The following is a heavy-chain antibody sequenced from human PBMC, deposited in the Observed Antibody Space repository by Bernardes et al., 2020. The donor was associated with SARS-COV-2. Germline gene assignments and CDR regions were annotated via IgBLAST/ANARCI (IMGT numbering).Heavy chain of an antibody. J-gene: IGHJ5*01. V-gene: IGHV1-46*01. CDR1: GYTFTSYY. D-gene: IGHD3-10*01. Sequence: ASVKVSCETSGYTFTSYYIHWVRQAPGQGLEWMGVIHPNGGNAAHAQKFQGRVSMTRDTSINTVYMELSSLTSADTAVYYCARDGSYGSGSYQNDWFDSWGQGTLVTVSS. CDR2: IHPNGGNA. CDR3: ARDGSYGSGSYQNDWFDS.